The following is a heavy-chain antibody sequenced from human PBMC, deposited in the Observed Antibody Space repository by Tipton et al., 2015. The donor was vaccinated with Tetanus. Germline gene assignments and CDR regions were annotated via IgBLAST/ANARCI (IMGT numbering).Heavy chain of an antibody. Sequence: LRLSCAVSGGSISSDYWSWIRQPAGKGLEWIGRIYTSGSTNYNPSLKSRVTMSVDTSKNQFSLNLNSMAAADTGVYYCARHQSGYFTPFDYWGQGNLVTVSS. CDR1: GGSISSDY. CDR2: IYTSGST. CDR3: ARHQSGYFTPFDY. V-gene: IGHV4-4*07. D-gene: IGHD3-3*01. J-gene: IGHJ4*02.